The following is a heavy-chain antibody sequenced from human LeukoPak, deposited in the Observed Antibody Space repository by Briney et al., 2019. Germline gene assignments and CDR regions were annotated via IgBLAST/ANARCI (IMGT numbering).Heavy chain of an antibody. Sequence: GASVKVSCKASGYTFTSYGISWVRQAPGQGLEWMGWINPNSGGTNYAQKFQGRVTMTRDTSISTAYMELSRLRSDDTAVYYCARVWGGVIASFDYWGQGTLVTVSS. J-gene: IGHJ4*02. CDR3: ARVWGGVIASFDY. D-gene: IGHD3-16*02. CDR1: GYTFTSYG. CDR2: INPNSGGT. V-gene: IGHV1-2*02.